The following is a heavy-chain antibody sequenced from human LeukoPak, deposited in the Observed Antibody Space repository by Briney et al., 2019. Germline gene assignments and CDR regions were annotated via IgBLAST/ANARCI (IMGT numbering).Heavy chain of an antibody. V-gene: IGHV1-69*06. J-gene: IGHJ4*02. CDR3: ASSQSERITMVRGVIRELDY. CDR2: IIPIFGTA. CDR1: GGTFSSYA. D-gene: IGHD3-10*01. Sequence: SVNVSCKASGGTFSSYAISWVRQAPGQGLEWMGGIIPIFGTANYAQKFQGRVTITADKSTSTAYMELSSLRSEDTAVYYCASSQSERITMVRGVIRELDYWGQGTLVTVSS.